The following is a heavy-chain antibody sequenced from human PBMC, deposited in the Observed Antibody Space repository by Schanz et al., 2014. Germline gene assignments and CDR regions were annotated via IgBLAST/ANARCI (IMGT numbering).Heavy chain of an antibody. Sequence: VQLVESGGGLVQSGGSLRLSCAASGFSFSTYAMHWVRQAPGKGLRCVAVISGNGGEKYYADSVQGRFTLSKDFSKDTLYLQLTSLRPEDTAVYYCARLATSKSRLGDAVDIWGQGTMVTVSS. V-gene: IGHV3-30*04. CDR3: ARLATSKSRLGDAVDI. J-gene: IGHJ3*02. D-gene: IGHD6-6*01. CDR1: GFSFSTYA. CDR2: ISGNGGEK.